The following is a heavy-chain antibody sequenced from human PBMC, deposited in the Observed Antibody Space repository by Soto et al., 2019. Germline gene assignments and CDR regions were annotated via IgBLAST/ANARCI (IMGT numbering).Heavy chain of an antibody. Sequence: GRSLRLSCAASGFTFSSYAMSWVRQAPGKGLEWVSAISGSGGSTYYADSVKGRFTISRDNSKNTLYLQMNSLRAEDTAVYYCAKDRVAVAGKSWFDPRGQGTLVTLSS. V-gene: IGHV3-23*01. CDR2: ISGSGGST. CDR1: GFTFSSYA. CDR3: AKDRVAVAGKSWFDP. D-gene: IGHD6-19*01. J-gene: IGHJ5*02.